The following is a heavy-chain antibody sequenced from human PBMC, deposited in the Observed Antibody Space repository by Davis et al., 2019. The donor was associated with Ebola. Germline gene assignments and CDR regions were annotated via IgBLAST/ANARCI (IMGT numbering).Heavy chain of an antibody. CDR2: SYSGGST. V-gene: IGHV3-53*04. J-gene: IGHJ6*02. CDR3: ARGTLNWNDRDYFYYGMDV. CDR1: GFTVSSNY. D-gene: IGHD1-1*01. Sequence: GESLKISCAASGFTVSSNYMSWVRQAPGKGLEWVAVSYSGGSTYYVDSVKGRFTISRHNSKNTLYLQMNSLRVEDTAVYYCARGTLNWNDRDYFYYGMDVWGQGTTVTVSS.